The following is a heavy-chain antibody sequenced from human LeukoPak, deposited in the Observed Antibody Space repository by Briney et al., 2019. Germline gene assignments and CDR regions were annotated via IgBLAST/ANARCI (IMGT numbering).Heavy chain of an antibody. CDR3: ARALGIAAAGTAYYYGMDV. D-gene: IGHD6-13*01. V-gene: IGHV3-72*01. J-gene: IGHJ6*04. CDR2: TRNKANSYTT. Sequence: GGSLRLSCAASGFTFSDHYMDWVRQAPGKGLEWVGRTRNKANSYTTEYAASVKGRFTISRDDSKNSLYLQMNSLKTEDTAVYYCARALGIAAAGTAYYYGMDVLGKGTTVTVSS. CDR1: GFTFSDHY.